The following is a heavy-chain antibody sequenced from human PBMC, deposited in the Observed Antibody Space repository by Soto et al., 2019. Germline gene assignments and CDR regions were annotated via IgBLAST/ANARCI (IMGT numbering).Heavy chain of an antibody. J-gene: IGHJ6*02. CDR2: IYYSGST. D-gene: IGHD3-16*01. V-gene: IGHV4-39*02. CDR3: ARDLVYIDPTGITAYYYYGMDV. CDR1: GGSISSSSYY. Sequence: SETLSLTCTVSGGSISSSSYYWGWIRQPPGKGLEWIGSIYYSGSTYYNPSLKSRVTISVDTSKNQFSLKLSSVTAADTAVYYCARDLVYIDPTGITAYYYYGMDVWGQWTTVTVSS.